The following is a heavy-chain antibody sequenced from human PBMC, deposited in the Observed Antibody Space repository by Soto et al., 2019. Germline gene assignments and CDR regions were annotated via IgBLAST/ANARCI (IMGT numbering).Heavy chain of an antibody. D-gene: IGHD6-13*01. Sequence: GGSLRLSCVTSGFTFSSFTMNWVRQAPGKGLEWVSSISSSSSYIYYANSMTGRFTISRDNSKNTLYLQMNSLRAEDTAVYYCAKVSDSSSSYWGQGTLVTVSS. CDR1: GFTFSSFT. V-gene: IGHV3-21*04. J-gene: IGHJ4*02. CDR3: AKVSDSSSSY. CDR2: ISSSSSYI.